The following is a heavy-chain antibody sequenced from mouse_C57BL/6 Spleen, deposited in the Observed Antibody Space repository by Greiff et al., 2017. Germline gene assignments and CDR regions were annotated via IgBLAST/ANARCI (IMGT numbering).Heavy chain of an antibody. CDR3: ARHRGYDVYYAMDY. Sequence: VQLQESGPGLVAPSQSLSITCTVSGFSLTSYGVHWVRQPPGKGLEWLVVIWSDGSTTYNSALKSRLSISKDNSKSQVFLKMNSLQTDDTAMYYCARHRGYDVYYAMDYWGQGTSVTVSS. J-gene: IGHJ4*01. CDR2: IWSDGST. V-gene: IGHV2-6-1*01. CDR1: GFSLTSYG. D-gene: IGHD2-2*01.